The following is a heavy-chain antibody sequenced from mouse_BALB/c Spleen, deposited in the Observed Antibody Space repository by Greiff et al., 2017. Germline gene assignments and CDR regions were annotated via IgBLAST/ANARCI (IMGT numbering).Heavy chain of an antibody. V-gene: IGHV5-9-3*01. Sequence: EVKLVESGGGLVKPGGSLKLSCAASGFTFSSYAMPWVRQTPEKRLEWVATISSGGSYTYYPDRVKGRFTISRDNTKNTLYLQISSLRSEDTTMYYCAGQPYRCDDWYFDVWGEGTTVTVSS. D-gene: IGHD2-14*01. CDR1: GFTFSSYA. CDR3: AGQPYRCDDWYFDV. J-gene: IGHJ1*01. CDR2: ISSGGSYT.